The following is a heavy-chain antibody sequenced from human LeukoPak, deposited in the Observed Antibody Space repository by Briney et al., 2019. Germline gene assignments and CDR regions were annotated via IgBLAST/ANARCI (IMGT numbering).Heavy chain of an antibody. CDR3: ARASAPYSSSWSP. Sequence: SETLSLTCTVSGGSISSYYWSWIRQPPGKGLEWIGYIYYSGSTNYNPSLKSLATISVDTSKTQFSLKLSSVTAADTAVYYCARASAPYSSSWSPWGQGTLVTVSS. CDR1: GGSISSYY. CDR2: IYYSGST. J-gene: IGHJ5*02. V-gene: IGHV4-59*01. D-gene: IGHD6-13*01.